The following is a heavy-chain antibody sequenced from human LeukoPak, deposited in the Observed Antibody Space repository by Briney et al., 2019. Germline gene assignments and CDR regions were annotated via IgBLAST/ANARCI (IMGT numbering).Heavy chain of an antibody. CDR2: IGTAGDP. J-gene: IGHJ4*02. V-gene: IGHV3-13*05. Sequence: PGGSLRLSCAASGFTFSSYDMHWVRQATGKGLEWVSAIGTAGDPYYPGSVKGRFTISRENAKNSLYLQMNSLRAGDTAVYYCARGRYSGYDYFIDYWGQGTLVTVSS. D-gene: IGHD5-12*01. CDR1: GFTFSSYD. CDR3: ARGRYSGYDYFIDY.